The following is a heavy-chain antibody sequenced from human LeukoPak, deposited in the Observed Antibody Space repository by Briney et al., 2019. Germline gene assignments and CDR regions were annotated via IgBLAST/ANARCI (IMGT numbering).Heavy chain of an antibody. CDR3: ARDVGDILTGYDY. V-gene: IGHV1-69*04. J-gene: IGHJ4*02. Sequence: PRASVKVSCKASGGTFSSYAISWVRQAPGQGLEWMGRIIPILGIANYAQKFQGRVTITADKSTSTAYMELSSLRSEDTAVYYCARDVGDILTGYDYWGQGTLVTVSS. D-gene: IGHD3-9*01. CDR2: IIPILGIA. CDR1: GGTFSSYA.